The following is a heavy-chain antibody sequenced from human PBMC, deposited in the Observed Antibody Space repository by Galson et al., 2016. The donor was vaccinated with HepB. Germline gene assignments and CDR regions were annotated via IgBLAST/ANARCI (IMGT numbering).Heavy chain of an antibody. Sequence: SLRLSCAASGFSFNIYSVNWVRQAPGKGLEWVSSISSSSRYIYYSDSVRGRFTISRDNAKNSLYLQMNSLGAEDTAVYYCATPSTDDFGDYGLGGTWGQGTLVTVSS. J-gene: IGHJ5*02. CDR2: ISSSSRYI. CDR1: GFSFNIYS. CDR3: ATPSTDDFGDYGLGGT. D-gene: IGHD4-17*01. V-gene: IGHV3-21*01.